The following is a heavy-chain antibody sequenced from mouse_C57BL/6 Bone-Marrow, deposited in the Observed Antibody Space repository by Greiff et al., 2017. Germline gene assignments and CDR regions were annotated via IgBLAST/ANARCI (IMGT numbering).Heavy chain of an antibody. CDR1: GYTFTDYY. CDR3: ARLYYYGSSYGDYYAMDY. Sequence: VQLKESGPELVKPGASVKISCKASGYTFTDYYMNWVKQSHGKSLEWIGDINPNNGGTSYNQKFKGKATLTVDKSSSTAYMELRSLTSEDSAVYYCARLYYYGSSYGDYYAMDYWGQGTSVTVSS. V-gene: IGHV1-26*01. J-gene: IGHJ4*01. CDR2: INPNNGGT. D-gene: IGHD1-1*01.